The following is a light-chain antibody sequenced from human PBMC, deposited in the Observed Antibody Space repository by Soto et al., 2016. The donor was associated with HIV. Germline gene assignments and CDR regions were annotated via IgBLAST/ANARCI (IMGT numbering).Light chain of an antibody. CDR2: DAS. Sequence: DIQMTQSPSSLSASVGDRVTITCRASQSIGRFLNWYQQISGKAPNLLIHDASTLQSGVPSRFSGSGSGTDFTLIVSSLQPEDFGTYYCQQSYSTPRTFGQGTKLEIK. CDR1: QSIGRF. V-gene: IGKV1-39*01. CDR3: QQSYSTPRT. J-gene: IGKJ2*01.